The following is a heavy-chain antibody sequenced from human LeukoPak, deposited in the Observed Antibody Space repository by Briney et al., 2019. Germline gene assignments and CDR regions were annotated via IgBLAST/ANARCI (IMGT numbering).Heavy chain of an antibody. Sequence: PSETLSLTCTVSGYSISSGYYWGWIRQPPGKGLEWIGSIYHSGSTYYNPSLKSRVTISVDTSKNQFSLKLSSVTAADTAVYYCAREGCSSTSCYEWGFDPWGQGTLVTVSS. CDR1: GYSISSGYY. CDR2: IYHSGST. D-gene: IGHD2-2*01. J-gene: IGHJ5*02. V-gene: IGHV4-38-2*02. CDR3: AREGCSSTSCYEWGFDP.